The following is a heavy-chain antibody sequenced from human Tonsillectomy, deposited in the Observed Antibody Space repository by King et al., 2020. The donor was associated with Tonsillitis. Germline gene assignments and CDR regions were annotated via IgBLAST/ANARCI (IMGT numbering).Heavy chain of an antibody. J-gene: IGHJ4*02. Sequence: VQLVESGGGLVQPGRSLRLSCTASGFTFGDYAMSWVRQAPGKGLEWVGFIRSKAYGGTTEYAASLKGRFTISRDDSKSIAYLQMNSLKTEDTALYYCNRYSYGFAEIDYWGQGTLVTVSS. CDR1: GFTFGDYA. V-gene: IGHV3-49*04. CDR3: NRYSYGFAEIDY. CDR2: IRSKAYGGTT. D-gene: IGHD5-18*01.